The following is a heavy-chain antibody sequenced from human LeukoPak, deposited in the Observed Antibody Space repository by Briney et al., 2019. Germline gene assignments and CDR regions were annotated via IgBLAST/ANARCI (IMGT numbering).Heavy chain of an antibody. CDR1: GGSISSGDYY. J-gene: IGHJ6*03. Sequence: SETLSLTCTVSGGSISSGDYYWSWIRQPPGKGLEWIGYIYYSGSTYYNPSLKSRVTISVDTSKNRFSLKLSSVTAADTAVYYCARVKDCSSTSRYNLVYYYYMDVWGKGTTVTVSS. CDR2: IYYSGST. V-gene: IGHV4-30-4*08. CDR3: ARVKDCSSTSRYNLVYYYYMDV. D-gene: IGHD2-2*02.